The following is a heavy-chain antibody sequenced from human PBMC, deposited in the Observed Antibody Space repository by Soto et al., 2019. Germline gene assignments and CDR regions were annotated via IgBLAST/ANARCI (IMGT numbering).Heavy chain of an antibody. CDR1: GFTFSSCV. D-gene: IGHD6-13*01. CDR3: AKGLINGRWYAAD. CDR2: ITDSGAGT. V-gene: IGHV3-23*01. Sequence: EVHLLESGGGLVQPGESLRLSCGASGFTFSSCVMSWVRQAPGKGLEWVSSITDSGAGTYYADSVKGRFTISRDNSKNTMAQQMNNLRAEETGVYYCAKGLINGRWYAADWGQGTLVTVSS. J-gene: IGHJ4*02.